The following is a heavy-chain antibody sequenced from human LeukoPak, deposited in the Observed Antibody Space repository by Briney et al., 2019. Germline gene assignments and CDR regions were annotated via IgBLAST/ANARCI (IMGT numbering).Heavy chain of an antibody. Sequence: ASVKVSCKASGYTFTGYYMHWVRQAPGQGLVWMGWINPNSGGTNYAQKFQGRVTMTRDTSISTAYMELSRLRSDDTAVYYCARGGGGYGDYVRVYYYYGMDVWGQGTTVTVSS. CDR3: ARGGGGYGDYVRVYYYYGMDV. J-gene: IGHJ6*02. D-gene: IGHD4-17*01. CDR1: GYTFTGYY. CDR2: INPNSGGT. V-gene: IGHV1-2*02.